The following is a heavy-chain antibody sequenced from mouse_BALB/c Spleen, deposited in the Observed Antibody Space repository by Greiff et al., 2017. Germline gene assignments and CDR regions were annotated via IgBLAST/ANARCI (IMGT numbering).Heavy chain of an antibody. CDR2: IYPGDGDT. CDR1: GYTFTSYW. Sequence: VQLKESGAELARPGASVKLSCKASGYTFTSYWMQWVKQRPGQGLEWIGAIYPGDGDTRYTQKFKGKATLTADKSSSTAYMQLSSLASEDSAVYYCARTRDGYYVFDVWGAGTTVTVSS. V-gene: IGHV1-87*01. D-gene: IGHD2-3*01. J-gene: IGHJ1*01. CDR3: ARTRDGYYVFDV.